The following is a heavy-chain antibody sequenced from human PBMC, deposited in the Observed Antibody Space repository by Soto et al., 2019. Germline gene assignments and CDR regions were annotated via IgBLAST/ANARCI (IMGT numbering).Heavy chain of an antibody. J-gene: IGHJ6*03. CDR1: GFTFSSYG. D-gene: IGHD6-19*01. Sequence: GGSLRLSCAASGFTFSSYGMHWVRQAPGKGLEWVAVISYDGSNKYYADSVKGRFTISRDNSKNTLYLQMNSLRAEDTAVYYCAKEAVAGNYYYYYMDVWGKGTTVTVSS. V-gene: IGHV3-30*18. CDR3: AKEAVAGNYYYYYMDV. CDR2: ISYDGSNK.